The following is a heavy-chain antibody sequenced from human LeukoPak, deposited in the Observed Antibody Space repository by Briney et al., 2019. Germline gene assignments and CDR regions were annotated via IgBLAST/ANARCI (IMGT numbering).Heavy chain of an antibody. CDR2: ISYDGSKE. V-gene: IGHV3-30*18. D-gene: IGHD3-9*01. CDR1: GFTLSSYG. Sequence: PGRSLRLSCAVSGFTLSSYGMHWVRQAPGKGLEWVAVISYDGSKEYYADSVKGRITISRGTSKNTLYLQMNSLRAEDTAVYYCAKVEDDISYYYYGMDVWGQGTTVTVSS. J-gene: IGHJ6*02. CDR3: AKVEDDISYYYYGMDV.